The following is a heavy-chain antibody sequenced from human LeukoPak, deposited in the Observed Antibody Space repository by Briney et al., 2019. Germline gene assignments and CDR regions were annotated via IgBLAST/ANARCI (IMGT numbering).Heavy chain of an antibody. V-gene: IGHV3-15*01. CDR3: ARGDCTNGVCYDYDFDY. J-gene: IGHJ4*02. CDR1: GFTLSHAW. CDR2: IKTKAAGWTT. Sequence: GGSLTLSRSSSGFTLSHAWMRWVRQAAGKGLEWVGGIKTKAAGWTTDCAVPVKGRLSISRDDSKNTLYLQMNSLKTEDTGVYYCARGDCTNGVCYDYDFDYWGEGTLVTVSS. D-gene: IGHD2-8*01.